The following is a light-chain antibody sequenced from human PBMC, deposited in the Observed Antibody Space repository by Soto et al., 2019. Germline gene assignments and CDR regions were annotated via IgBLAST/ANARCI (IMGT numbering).Light chain of an antibody. CDR2: TTS. J-gene: IGKJ1*01. CDR1: QAIDKY. V-gene: IGKV1-27*01. Sequence: DIQMTQSPSSLSASVGDRVTVTCRASQAIDKYLAWYQQKPGKVPRPLIHTTSTLQSGVPSRFSGSGSGTSFTLTISSLQPEDGATYYCQKYNSGAWTFGQGTKVEIK. CDR3: QKYNSGAWT.